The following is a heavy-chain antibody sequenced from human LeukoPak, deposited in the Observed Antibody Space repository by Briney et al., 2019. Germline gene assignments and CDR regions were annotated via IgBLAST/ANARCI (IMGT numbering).Heavy chain of an antibody. CDR1: GFAFNRYG. CDR2: ISAFNGDT. J-gene: IGHJ4*02. D-gene: IGHD2-15*01. V-gene: IGHV1-18*01. Sequence: GASVILSCKASGFAFNRYGITWVRQAPGQGLEWIGWISAFNGDTKYEQKVQGRVTMTTDTSTSTHYIDMRSLRSDDTAVYFCGRDPSNTTGWYAWIDYWGQGTLVTVSS. CDR3: GRDPSNTTGWYAWIDY.